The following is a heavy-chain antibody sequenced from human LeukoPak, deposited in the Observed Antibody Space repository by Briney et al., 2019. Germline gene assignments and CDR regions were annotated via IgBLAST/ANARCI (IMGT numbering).Heavy chain of an antibody. V-gene: IGHV3-7*05. J-gene: IGHJ4*02. D-gene: IGHD1-26*01. CDR1: GFTSSRYW. Sequence: PGGSLILSCAASGFTSSRYWMTWVRQAPGKGLEWVANIKQDGTEKYYVDSVKGRFTISRDNAKNSLYLQMNSLRAEDTAVYYCARDSEWGLLRSDYWGQGTLVTVSS. CDR2: IKQDGTEK. CDR3: ARDSEWGLLRSDY.